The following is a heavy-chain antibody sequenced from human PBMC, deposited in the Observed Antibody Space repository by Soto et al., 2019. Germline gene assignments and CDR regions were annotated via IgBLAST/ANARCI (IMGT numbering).Heavy chain of an antibody. CDR3: VRVRFWSGSYWFDP. J-gene: IGHJ5*02. CDR2: IYYSGST. V-gene: IGHV4-31*03. CDR1: GGSISSGGYY. Sequence: SETLSLTCTVSGGSISSGGYYWSWIRQHPGKGLEWIGYIYYSGSTYYNPSLKSRVTISVDTSKNQFSLKLSSVTAADTAVYYCVRVRFWSGSYWFDPWGQGTLVTVSS. D-gene: IGHD3-3*01.